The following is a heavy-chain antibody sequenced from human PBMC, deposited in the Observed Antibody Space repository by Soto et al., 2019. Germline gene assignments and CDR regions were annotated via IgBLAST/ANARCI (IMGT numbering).Heavy chain of an antibody. V-gene: IGHV3-23*01. CDR3: AKDRYMVHPYYGMDV. J-gene: IGHJ6*02. CDR2: ISGSGGST. D-gene: IGHD3-16*02. CDR1: GFTFSNYA. Sequence: PGGSLRLSCAASGFTFSNYAMSWVRQAPGKGLEWVSAISGSGGSTYYADSVKGRFTISRDNSKNTLYLQMNSLRAEDTAVYYCAKDRYMVHPYYGMDVWGQGTTVTVSS.